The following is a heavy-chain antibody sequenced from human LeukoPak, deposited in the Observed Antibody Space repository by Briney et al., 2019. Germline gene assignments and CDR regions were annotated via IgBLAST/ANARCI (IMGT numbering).Heavy chain of an antibody. CDR1: GGSISSYY. V-gene: IGHV4-4*07. D-gene: IGHD4-17*01. CDR2: TYTSGST. CDR3: ARGGDYHPYDY. J-gene: IGHJ4*02. Sequence: SETLSLTCSVSGGSISSYYWTWIRQPAGKGLEWIGRTYTSGSTNYNPSLKSRVTMSLDTSKNQFSLKLSSVTAADTAVYYCARGGDYHPYDYWGQGTLVTVSS.